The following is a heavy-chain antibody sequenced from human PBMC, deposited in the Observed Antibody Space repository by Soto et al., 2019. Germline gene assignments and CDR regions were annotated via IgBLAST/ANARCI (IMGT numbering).Heavy chain of an antibody. D-gene: IGHD5-12*01. V-gene: IGHV4-34*01. CDR1: GGSLSDYS. CDR3: ARGGGDTGYFFDY. CDR2: INDGGNS. J-gene: IGHJ4*02. Sequence: QVQLQQWGAGLLKPSETLSLRCAVYGGSLSDYSWTWIRQPPGKGLEWIGEINDGGNSKYNPSLKSRVPISVDKSKNQFSLILTAVTAADTAVYHCARGGGDTGYFFDYWGQGTVVTVSS.